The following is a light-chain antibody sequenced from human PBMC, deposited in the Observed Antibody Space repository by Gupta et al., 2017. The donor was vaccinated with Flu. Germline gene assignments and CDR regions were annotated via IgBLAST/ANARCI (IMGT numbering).Light chain of an antibody. Sequence: SYELTQPPSVSVSPGQTASITCSGDKLGDKYACWYQQKPGQSPVLVIYQDSKRPSGIPARLSGSNSGNTATLTISGTQARDEADYYCQAWDSSTVVFGGGTKLTVL. CDR2: QDS. CDR3: QAWDSSTVV. J-gene: IGLJ2*01. V-gene: IGLV3-1*01. CDR1: KLGDKY.